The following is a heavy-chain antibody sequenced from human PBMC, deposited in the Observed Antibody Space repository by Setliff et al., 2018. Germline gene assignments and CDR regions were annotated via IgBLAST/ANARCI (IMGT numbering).Heavy chain of an antibody. Sequence: LSCAASGFTFSSSSMNWVRQAPGKGLEWVSYISSSSSTIYYADSVKGRFTISRDNAKNSLYLQMNSLRAEDTAVYYCARDRGSGSYFLRYFDYWGQGTLVTVSS. CDR1: GFTFSSSS. CDR2: ISSSSSTI. J-gene: IGHJ4*02. V-gene: IGHV3-48*01. CDR3: ARDRGSGSYFLRYFDY. D-gene: IGHD1-26*01.